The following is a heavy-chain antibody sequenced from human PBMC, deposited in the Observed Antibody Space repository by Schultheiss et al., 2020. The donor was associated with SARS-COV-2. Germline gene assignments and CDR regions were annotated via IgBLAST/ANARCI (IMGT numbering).Heavy chain of an antibody. CDR3: ARNRYADDAFDI. D-gene: IGHD5-12*01. V-gene: IGHV3-64*01. CDR2: ISSNGGST. Sequence: GGSLRLSCAASGFTFSGSAMHWVRQAPGKGLEYVSAISSNGGSTYYANSVKGRFTISRDNSKNTLYLQMGSLRAEDMAVYYCARNRYADDAFDIWGQGTMVTVSS. CDR1: GFTFSGSA. J-gene: IGHJ3*02.